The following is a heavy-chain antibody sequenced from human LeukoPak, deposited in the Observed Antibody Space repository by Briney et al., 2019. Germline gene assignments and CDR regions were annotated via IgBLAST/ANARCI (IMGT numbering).Heavy chain of an antibody. Sequence: SVKVSCKASGGTFSSYAISWVRQAPGQGLEWMGGIIPIFGTANYAQKFQGRVTITADESTSTAYMELSSLRSEDMAVYYCAKDRGGTGDFDYWGQGTLVTVSS. CDR1: GGTFSSYA. J-gene: IGHJ4*02. D-gene: IGHD3-10*01. V-gene: IGHV1-69*01. CDR3: AKDRGGTGDFDY. CDR2: IIPIFGTA.